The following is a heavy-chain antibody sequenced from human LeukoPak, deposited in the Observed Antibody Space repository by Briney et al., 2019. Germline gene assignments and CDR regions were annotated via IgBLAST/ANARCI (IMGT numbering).Heavy chain of an antibody. J-gene: IGHJ4*02. CDR2: IYPGDFDI. CDR1: GYSFTSYW. D-gene: IGHD3-9*01. V-gene: IGHV5-51*01. CDR3: ARHSEYYDMWTGYLGY. Sequence: GESLKISCKGFGYSFTSYWIGWVRQMPGKGLEWMGIIYPGDFDIKYSPSFKGQVTISADRSSNTAYLQWSSLNASDTAMYYCARHSEYYDMWTGYLGYWGQGTLVTVSA.